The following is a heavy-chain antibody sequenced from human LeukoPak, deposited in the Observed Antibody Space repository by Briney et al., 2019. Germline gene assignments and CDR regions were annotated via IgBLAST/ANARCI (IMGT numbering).Heavy chain of an antibody. CDR3: ARGVRIAAAGNWFDP. CDR1: AASSIGYH. D-gene: IGHD6-13*01. V-gene: IGHV4-34*01. Sequence: PSETLSLTSAVDAASSIGYHWSWNSQLPEKGLGWNGEINNSGSTNNNPSLKSRVTISVDTSKNHFSLKLSSVTAADTAVYYCARGVRIAAAGNWFDPWGQGTLVTVSS. J-gene: IGHJ5*02. CDR2: INNSGST.